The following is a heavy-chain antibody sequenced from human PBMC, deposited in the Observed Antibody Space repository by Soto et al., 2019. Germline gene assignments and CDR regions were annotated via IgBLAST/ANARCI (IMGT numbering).Heavy chain of an antibody. Sequence: WGSLRLSCEASGITFRNYRMTWIRQAPGKGLEWVSTITAAGDGTYYADSVKGRFTISRDNSKNTLYLQMNSLRAEDTAVYYCARDLGIAVAGTVYYYSGMDVWGQGTTVTVSS. CDR3: ARDLGIAVAGTVYYYSGMDV. CDR1: GITFRNYR. D-gene: IGHD6-19*01. CDR2: ITAAGDGT. V-gene: IGHV3-23*01. J-gene: IGHJ6*02.